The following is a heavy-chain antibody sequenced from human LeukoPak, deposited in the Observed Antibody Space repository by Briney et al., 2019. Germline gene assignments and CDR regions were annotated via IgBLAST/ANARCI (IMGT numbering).Heavy chain of an antibody. CDR2: ISAYNGNT. V-gene: IGHV1-18*01. Sequence: ASVKVSCKASGYTFTSYSINWVRQAPGQGLECMGWISAYNGNTKYAQKVQGRVTMTTDTSTSTAYMELRSLRSDDTAVYYCARGLGGSGSYFLTFDYWRQGTLVTVSS. J-gene: IGHJ4*02. CDR3: ARGLGGSGSYFLTFDY. CDR1: GYTFTSYS. D-gene: IGHD1-26*01.